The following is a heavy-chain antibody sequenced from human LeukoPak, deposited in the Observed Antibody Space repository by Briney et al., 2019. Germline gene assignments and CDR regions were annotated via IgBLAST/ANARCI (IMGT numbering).Heavy chain of an antibody. CDR3: AKGYGSEHSYYYYYMDV. CDR2: IRYDGSTK. CDR1: GFTFSSYG. V-gene: IGHV3-30*02. Sequence: GGSLRLSCAASGFTFSSYGMHWVRQAPGKGLGWVAFIRYDGSTKYYADSVKGRFTISRDNSKNTLYLQMSSLRAEDTAVYYCAKGYGSEHSYYYYYMDVWGKGTTVTISS. J-gene: IGHJ6*03. D-gene: IGHD3-10*01.